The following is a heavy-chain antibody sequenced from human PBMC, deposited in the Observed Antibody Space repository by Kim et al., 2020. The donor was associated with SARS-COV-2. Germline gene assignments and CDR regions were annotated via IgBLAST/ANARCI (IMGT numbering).Heavy chain of an antibody. D-gene: IGHD2-2*01. CDR2: IIPIFGTA. CDR1: GGTFSSYA. Sequence: SVKVSCKASGGTFSSYAISWVRQAPGQGLEWMGGIIPIFGTANYAQKFQGRVTITADESTSTAYMELSSLRSEDTAVYYCARVGSRDCSSTSCPGYGMDVWGQGTTVTVSS. J-gene: IGHJ6*02. CDR3: ARVGSRDCSSTSCPGYGMDV. V-gene: IGHV1-69*13.